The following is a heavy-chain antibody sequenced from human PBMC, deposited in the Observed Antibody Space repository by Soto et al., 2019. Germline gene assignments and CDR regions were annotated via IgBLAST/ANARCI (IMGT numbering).Heavy chain of an antibody. CDR1: GGSISSYY. V-gene: IGHV4-59*01. J-gene: IGHJ6*03. D-gene: IGHD3-16*02. CDR3: AREVSMITFGGVIATYMDV. Sequence: SETLSLTCTVAGGSISSYYGSWIRQPPGKGLEWIGYIYYSGSTNYNPSLKSRVTISVDTSKNQFSLKLSSVTAADTAVYYCAREVSMITFGGVIATYMDVWGKGTTVTVSS. CDR2: IYYSGST.